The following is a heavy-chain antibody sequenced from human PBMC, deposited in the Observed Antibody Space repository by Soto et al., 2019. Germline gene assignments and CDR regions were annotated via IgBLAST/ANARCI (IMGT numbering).Heavy chain of an antibody. CDR3: ARGRNRVWSGYYTGFYYGMDV. J-gene: IGHJ6*02. Sequence: SETLSLTCTVSGGSISSSSYYWGWIRQPPGKGLEWIGSIYYSGSTYYNPSLKSRVTISVDTSKNQFSLKLSSVTAADTAVYYCARGRNRVWSGYYTGFYYGMDVWGQGTTVTVSS. D-gene: IGHD3-3*01. CDR1: GGSISSSSYY. CDR2: IYYSGST. V-gene: IGHV4-39*01.